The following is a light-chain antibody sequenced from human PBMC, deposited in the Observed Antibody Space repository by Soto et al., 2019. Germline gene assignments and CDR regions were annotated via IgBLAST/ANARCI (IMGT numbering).Light chain of an antibody. CDR2: ATS. Sequence: DTVLTQSPGTLSLTSGERASLSCXDSQSVATPYVAWYQQKPGQAPRLISYATSSRASGFPDRCSGSGSWTDCTLTSSRLEPEDFAVYYCQQYDTSPWTVGQGTKVEIK. CDR3: QQYDTSPWT. V-gene: IGKV3-20*01. J-gene: IGKJ1*01. CDR1: QSVATPY.